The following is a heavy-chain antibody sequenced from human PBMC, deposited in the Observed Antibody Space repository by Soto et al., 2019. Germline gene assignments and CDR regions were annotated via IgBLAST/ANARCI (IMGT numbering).Heavy chain of an antibody. CDR3: ARAVLTTGFDY. CDR1: GGSISSYY. V-gene: IGHV4-59*01. CDR2: IYYSGST. J-gene: IGHJ4*02. Sequence: SGTLSLTCTVSGGSISSYYWSWIRQPPGKGLEWIGYIYYSGSTNYNPSLKSRVTISVDTSKNQFSLKLSSVTAADTAVYYCARAVLTTGFDYWGQGTLVTVSS. D-gene: IGHD4-4*01.